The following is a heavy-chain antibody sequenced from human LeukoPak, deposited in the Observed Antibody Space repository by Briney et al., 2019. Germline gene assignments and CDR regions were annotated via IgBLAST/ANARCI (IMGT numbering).Heavy chain of an antibody. D-gene: IGHD3-22*01. CDR2: INHSGST. CDR3: ARGAGFGCYDSSGSLCYYYYMDV. CDR1: GGSFSGYY. J-gene: IGHJ6*03. V-gene: IGHV4-34*01. Sequence: PSETLSLTCAVYGGSFSGYYWSWIRQPPGKGLEWIGEINHSGSTNYNPSLKSRVTISVDTSKNQFSLKLSSVTAADTAVYYCARGAGFGCYDSSGSLCYYYYMDVWGKGTTVTVSS.